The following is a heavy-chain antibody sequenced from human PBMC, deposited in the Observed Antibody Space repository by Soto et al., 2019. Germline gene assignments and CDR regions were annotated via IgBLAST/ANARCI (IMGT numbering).Heavy chain of an antibody. CDR3: ARSARFFPDP. CDR1: GVTFSDYY. CDR2: ISSSGSTI. V-gene: IGHV3-11*01. J-gene: IGHJ5*02. Sequence: GALGLSCAAAGVTFSDYYMSWIRQAPGKGLEWVSYISSSGSTIYYADSVKGRFTISRDNAKNSLYLQMNSLRAEDTAVYYCARSARFFPDPWGQGTLVTVSS. D-gene: IGHD3-3*01.